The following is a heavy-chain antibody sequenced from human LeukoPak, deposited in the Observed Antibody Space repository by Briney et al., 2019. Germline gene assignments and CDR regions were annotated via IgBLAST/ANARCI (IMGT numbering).Heavy chain of an antibody. J-gene: IGHJ4*02. CDR3: ARVRNSGFRYVDS. CDR2: ISAYNGNT. Sequence: ASVTVACKASGYTFTNYAIRWVRQAHGEGSEWVGWISAYNGNTNYAQKLQGRVTMTTDPSTSTAYMALRSLRSDDTAVYYCARVRNSGFRYVDSWGQGTLVTVSS. D-gene: IGHD5-12*01. V-gene: IGHV1-18*01. CDR1: GYTFTNYA.